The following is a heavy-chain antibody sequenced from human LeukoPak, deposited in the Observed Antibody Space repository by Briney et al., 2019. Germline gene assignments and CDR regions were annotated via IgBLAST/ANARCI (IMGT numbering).Heavy chain of an antibody. CDR1: GFTFNNYE. D-gene: IGHD2-21*01. J-gene: IGHJ4*02. Sequence: GGSLRLSCAASGFTFNNYEMNWVRQAPGKGLEWISDISNDGSMAYYAGSVKGRFTISRDNAKNSLYLQMNSLRADDTAVYYCARETIDCGGDCYDYWGQGTLATVSS. CDR2: ISNDGSMA. V-gene: IGHV3-48*03. CDR3: ARETIDCGGDCYDY.